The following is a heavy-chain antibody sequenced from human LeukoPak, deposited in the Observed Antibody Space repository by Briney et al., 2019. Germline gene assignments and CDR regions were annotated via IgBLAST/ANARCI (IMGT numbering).Heavy chain of an antibody. CDR3: AKDASYSSRWNGEIDY. CDR1: GFTFSSYE. CDR2: ISSSGNTI. D-gene: IGHD6-13*01. V-gene: IGHV3-48*03. Sequence: GGSLRLSCAVSGFTFSSYEMNWVRQAPGKGLEWVSYISSSGNTIYYADSVKGRFTVSRDNSQNTVYLEMNSLRAEDTAVYYCAKDASYSSRWNGEIDYWGQGTLVTVSS. J-gene: IGHJ4*02.